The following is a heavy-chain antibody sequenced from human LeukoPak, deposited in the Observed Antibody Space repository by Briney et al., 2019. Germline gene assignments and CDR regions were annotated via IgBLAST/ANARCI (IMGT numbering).Heavy chain of an antibody. D-gene: IGHD3-9*01. CDR2: IRFDGTSE. J-gene: IGHJ4*02. V-gene: IGHV3-30*02. Sequence: GGSLRLSCAASGFTFSNFGMHWVRQAPGKGLEWVAFIRFDGTSEFYADSVKARFTISRDNSKNTLYLQMNSLRAEDTAVYYCAKGRYFDWLFPFDYWGQGTLVTVSS. CDR1: GFTFSNFG. CDR3: AKGRYFDWLFPFDY.